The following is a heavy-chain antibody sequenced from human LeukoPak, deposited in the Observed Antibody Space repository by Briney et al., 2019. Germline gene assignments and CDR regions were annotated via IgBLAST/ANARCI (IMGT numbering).Heavy chain of an antibody. CDR3: ARPVAAYWYFDV. CDR2: LYDSEST. V-gene: IGHV4-59*08. D-gene: IGHD2-15*01. CDR1: GGSISNFY. Sequence: SETLSLTCTVSGGSISNFYWSWIRQPPGKGLEWIGYLYDSESTNYNPSFKSRVTMSVDTSKDQFSLKLSSVTAADTAVYYCARPVAAYWYFDVWGRGSLVTVSS. J-gene: IGHJ2*01.